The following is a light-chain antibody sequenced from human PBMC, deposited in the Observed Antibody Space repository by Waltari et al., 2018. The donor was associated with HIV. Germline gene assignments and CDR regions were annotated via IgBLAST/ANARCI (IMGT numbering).Light chain of an antibody. CDR2: GTS. J-gene: IGKJ1*01. CDR1: QTVSSSY. CDR3: QHFGTSRWT. V-gene: IGKV3-20*01. Sequence: EVVLTQSPGTLSLSPGDRATLSCRASQTVSSSYLAWYQQKPGQGPRLLISGTSSRATGIPDRCSGSGSGTDFTLTISRLEPEDFAVYYCQHFGTSRWTFGPGTKVEIK.